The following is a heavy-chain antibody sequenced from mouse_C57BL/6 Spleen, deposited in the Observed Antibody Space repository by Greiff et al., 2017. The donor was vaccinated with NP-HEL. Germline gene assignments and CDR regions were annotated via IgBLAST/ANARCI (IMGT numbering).Heavy chain of an antibody. V-gene: IGHV6-6*01. Sequence: EVKVEESGGGLVQPGGSMKLSCAASGFPFSDAWMDWVRQSPEKGLEWVAEIRNKANNHATYYAESVKGRFTISRDDSKSSVYLQMNSLRAEDTGIYYCTRPDDGGTYAMDYWGQGTSVTVSS. D-gene: IGHD2-12*01. J-gene: IGHJ4*01. CDR3: TRPDDGGTYAMDY. CDR2: IRNKANNHAT. CDR1: GFPFSDAW.